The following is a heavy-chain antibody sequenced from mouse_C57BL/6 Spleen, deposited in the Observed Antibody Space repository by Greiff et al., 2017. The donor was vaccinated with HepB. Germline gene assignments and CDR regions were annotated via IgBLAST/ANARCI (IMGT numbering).Heavy chain of an antibody. Sequence: VQLQQSGAELAKPGASVKLSCKASGYTFPSYWMPWVKQRPGQGLEWIGYINPSSGYTKYNQKFKDKATLTADKSSSTAYMQRSSLTYEDSAVYYCARRGLYDYEGFAYWGQGTLVTVSA. J-gene: IGHJ3*01. CDR1: GYTFPSYW. CDR3: ARRGLYDYEGFAY. D-gene: IGHD2-4*01. CDR2: INPSSGYT. V-gene: IGHV1-7*01.